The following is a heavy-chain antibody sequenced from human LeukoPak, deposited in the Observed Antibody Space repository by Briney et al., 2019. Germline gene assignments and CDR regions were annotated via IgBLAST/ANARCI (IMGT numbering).Heavy chain of an antibody. CDR3: ARGGQVAPQPGNWFDP. CDR2: INPNSGGT. J-gene: IGHJ5*02. CDR1: GYTFTGYY. V-gene: IGHV1-2*02. D-gene: IGHD2-2*01. Sequence: ASVKVSCKASGYTFTGYYMHWVRQAPGQGLEWMGWINPNSGGTNYAQKFQGRVTMTRDTSTSTVYMTLSSLKSEDTAVYYCARGGQVAPQPGNWFDPWGQGTLVTVSS.